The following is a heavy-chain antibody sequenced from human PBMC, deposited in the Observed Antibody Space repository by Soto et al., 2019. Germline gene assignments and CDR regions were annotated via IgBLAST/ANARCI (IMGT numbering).Heavy chain of an antibody. J-gene: IGHJ4*02. Sequence: GESLKISCKGSGYSFANNWIGWVRQKPGKGLEWMGIIYLGDSDTRYSPSFQGQVTISADKSINTAYLQWGSLKAFDTAMYYFARSPGIAVGCNLLDYWGQGILVTVSS. CDR3: ARSPGIAVGCNLLDY. CDR1: GYSFANNW. V-gene: IGHV5-51*01. CDR2: IYLGDSDT. D-gene: IGHD6-19*01.